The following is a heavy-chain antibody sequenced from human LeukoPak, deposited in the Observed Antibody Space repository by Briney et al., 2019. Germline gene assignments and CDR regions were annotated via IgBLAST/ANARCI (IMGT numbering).Heavy chain of an antibody. Sequence: GASVKVSCKASGDTFSSYVISWARQAPGHGLEWMGGINPVFGTAHYAQKFQDRVTITADESTSTAYMELGSLRSEDTAVYYCAKTFLTAYDTYFYYYGLDVWGQGTPVTVSS. CDR3: AKTFLTAYDTYFYYYGLDV. CDR1: GDTFSSYV. V-gene: IGHV1-69*13. CDR2: INPVFGTA. J-gene: IGHJ6*02. D-gene: IGHD3-9*01.